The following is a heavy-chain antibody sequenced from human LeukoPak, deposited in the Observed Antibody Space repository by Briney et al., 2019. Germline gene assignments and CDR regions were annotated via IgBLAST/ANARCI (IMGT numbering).Heavy chain of an antibody. CDR2: INPSDGRT. J-gene: IGHJ4*02. D-gene: IGHD5-18*01. Sequence: GASVKVSCKASGYTFTNYYMHWVRQAPGQGLERMGIINPSDGRTSYGQKFQGRVTMTRDTSTSTVYMELSSLRSEDTAVYYCAREIGPRQLHLWASAFDYWGQGTLVTVSS. CDR1: GYTFTNYY. CDR3: AREIGPRQLHLWASAFDY. V-gene: IGHV1-46*01.